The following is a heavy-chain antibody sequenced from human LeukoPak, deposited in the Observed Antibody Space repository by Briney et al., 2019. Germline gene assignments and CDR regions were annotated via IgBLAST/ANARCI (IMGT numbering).Heavy chain of an antibody. Sequence: SVKVSCKASGGTFSSYAISWVRQAPGQGLEWMGGIIPIFGTANYAQKFQGRVTITADESTSTAYMELSSLRSEDTAVYYCAREIADCSGGNCHSSSFDYWGQGTLVTVSS. J-gene: IGHJ4*02. V-gene: IGHV1-69*13. D-gene: IGHD2-15*01. CDR3: AREIADCSGGNCHSSSFDY. CDR2: IIPIFGTA. CDR1: GGTFSSYA.